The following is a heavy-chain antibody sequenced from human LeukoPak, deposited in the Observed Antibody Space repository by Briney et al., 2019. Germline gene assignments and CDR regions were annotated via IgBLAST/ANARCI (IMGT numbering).Heavy chain of an antibody. D-gene: IGHD2/OR15-2a*01. Sequence: ASVTVSCKASGYTFTGYYIHWVRQAPGQGLAWMGCISPNRGVKNYAQKFQDRVTLTRDTHIKTAYMEVTRLTSDDTPMFYCARALGDFYEISFFQAYWGQGRLVTVSS. J-gene: IGHJ4*02. CDR2: ISPNRGVK. CDR3: ARALGDFYEISFFQAY. CDR1: GYTFTGYY. V-gene: IGHV1-2*02.